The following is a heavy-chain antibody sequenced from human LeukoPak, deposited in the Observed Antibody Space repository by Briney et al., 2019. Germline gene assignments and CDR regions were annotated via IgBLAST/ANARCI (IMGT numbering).Heavy chain of an antibody. Sequence: ASVKVSCKTSGYTFTSYAMHWVRLAPGQRLEWMGWLNAGNGNTKYSQKFQDRVTITRDTSASTAYMELSSLRSEDTAVYFCARGPYSNYWFDPWGQGTLVTVSS. J-gene: IGHJ5*02. CDR1: GYTFTSYA. D-gene: IGHD4-11*01. CDR3: ARGPYSNYWFDP. CDR2: LNAGNGNT. V-gene: IGHV1-3*01.